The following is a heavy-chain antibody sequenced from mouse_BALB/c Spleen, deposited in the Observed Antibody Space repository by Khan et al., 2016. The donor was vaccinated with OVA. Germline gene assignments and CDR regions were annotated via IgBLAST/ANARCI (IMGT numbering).Heavy chain of an antibody. CDR1: GYTFTDYV. D-gene: IGHD1-1*01. J-gene: IGHJ3*01. Sequence: QVQLQQPGPELVKPGASVKMSCKVSGYTFTDYVISWVKQRTGPGLEWIGEIYPGSGSTYYNEKFKGKATLTADKSSNTVNMQVSSLTSEDSAVFFCARSYDGAWFAYWGQGTLVTVSA. V-gene: IGHV1-77*01. CDR2: IYPGSGST. CDR3: ARSYDGAWFAY.